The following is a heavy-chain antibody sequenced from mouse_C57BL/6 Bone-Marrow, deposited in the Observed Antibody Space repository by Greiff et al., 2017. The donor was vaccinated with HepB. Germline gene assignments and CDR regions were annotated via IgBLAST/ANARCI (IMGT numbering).Heavy chain of an antibody. Sequence: EVQGVESGGGLVQSGRSLRLSCATSGFTFSDFYMEWVRQAPGKGLEWIAASRNKANDYTTEYSASVKGRFIVSRDTSQSILYLQMNALRAEDTAIYYCARDAGGLLWPFDYWGQGTTLTVSS. J-gene: IGHJ2*01. CDR1: GFTFSDFY. D-gene: IGHD2-1*01. CDR3: ARDAGGLLWPFDY. V-gene: IGHV7-1*01. CDR2: SRNKANDYTT.